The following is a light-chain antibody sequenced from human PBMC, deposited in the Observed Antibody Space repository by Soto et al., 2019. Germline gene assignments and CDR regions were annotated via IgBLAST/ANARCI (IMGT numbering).Light chain of an antibody. V-gene: IGKV3D-15*01. Sequence: EIVMTQSPATLSVSPGERATLSCRASQTAGSNLAWYQQKRGQAPRLLIYDASTRATGIPARFSGSGSGTDFTLTISSLQSEDFALYYCQQYNYWPRTFGQGSKLEIK. CDR3: QQYNYWPRT. J-gene: IGKJ2*01. CDR1: QTAGSN. CDR2: DAS.